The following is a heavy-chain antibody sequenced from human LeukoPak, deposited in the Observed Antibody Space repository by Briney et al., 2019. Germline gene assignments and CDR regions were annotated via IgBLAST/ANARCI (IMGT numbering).Heavy chain of an antibody. J-gene: IGHJ4*02. Sequence: GGSLRLSCVASGFTFSDHYMDWVRQAPGKGLEWVGRIKHKADGYTTEYAASVRGRFTISRDDSKNSLYLQLNSLKTEDTAVYYCAKGGIVATIRAHFDYWGQGTLVTVSS. V-gene: IGHV3-72*01. D-gene: IGHD5-12*01. CDR1: GFTFSDHY. CDR2: IKHKADGYTT. CDR3: AKGGIVATIRAHFDY.